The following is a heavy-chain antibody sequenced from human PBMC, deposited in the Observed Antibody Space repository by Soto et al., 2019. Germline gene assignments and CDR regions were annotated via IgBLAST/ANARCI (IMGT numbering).Heavy chain of an antibody. CDR2: INHSGST. CDR1: DGSMNSDSSY. Sequence: QLQLQESGPGLVKPSETLSLTCRVSDGSMNSDSSYWGWIRQPPGKGLEWIGVINHSGSTYHNLSLKGRVTMSVDASRNQCSLKLTSMTAAYTAVYYCARLGGYVSVGYYYLWDSWGQGTLVTVSS. D-gene: IGHD3-22*01. J-gene: IGHJ4*02. CDR3: ARLGGYVSVGYYYLWDS. V-gene: IGHV4-39*01.